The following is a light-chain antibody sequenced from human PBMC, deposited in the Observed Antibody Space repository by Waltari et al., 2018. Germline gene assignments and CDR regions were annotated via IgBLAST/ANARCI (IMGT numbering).Light chain of an antibody. CDR3: QQLNSYPLT. CDR1: QGISSY. CDR2: SAS. V-gene: IGKV1-9*01. Sequence: DIQLTQSPSFLSSSVGDRLTITCRAIQGISSYLAWYQVRPGKAPKLLIYSASTLQSGVPSRFSGSGSGTDFTLTISSLQPEDFATYYCQQLNSYPLTFGGGTKLEIK. J-gene: IGKJ4*01.